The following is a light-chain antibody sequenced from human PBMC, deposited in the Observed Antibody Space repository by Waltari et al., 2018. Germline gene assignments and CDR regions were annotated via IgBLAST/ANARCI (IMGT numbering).Light chain of an antibody. CDR1: QSIGTS. V-gene: IGKV1-39*01. CDR3: QQSYSSLPIT. J-gene: IGKJ5*01. Sequence: DILLTQSPSSLSASVGDRVTIPCRAGQSIGTSLNCYQQKPGNAPNLLIYAASSMQSGVPSRFSGSGSGIEFTLTISSLQPEDFATYYCQQSYSSLPITFGQGTRLEIK. CDR2: AAS.